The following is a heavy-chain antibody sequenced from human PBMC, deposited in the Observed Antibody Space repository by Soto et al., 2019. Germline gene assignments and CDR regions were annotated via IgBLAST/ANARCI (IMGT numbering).Heavy chain of an antibody. CDR3: AKDSLGVVTANWFDP. J-gene: IGHJ5*02. D-gene: IGHD2-21*02. Sequence: EVQLLESGGGLVQPGGSLRLSCAASGFTFSSYAMSWVRQAPGKGLEWVSAISGSGGSAYYADSVKGRFTISRDNSKNTLYLQMNSLRAEDTAVYYCAKDSLGVVTANWFDPWGQGTLVTVSS. V-gene: IGHV3-23*01. CDR1: GFTFSSYA. CDR2: ISGSGGSA.